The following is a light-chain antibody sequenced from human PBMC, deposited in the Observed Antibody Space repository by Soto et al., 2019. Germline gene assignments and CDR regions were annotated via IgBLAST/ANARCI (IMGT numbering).Light chain of an antibody. CDR1: SSNIGGTNY. CDR3: QSYDSSLSGGV. Sequence: QSVLTQQPSASGTPGQKVFISCSGSSSNIGGTNYAYWYQQLPGAAPKLLMHSNNLRPSGVPERISGSKFGTAASLAISGLRSEDEADYYCQSYDSSLSGGVFGGGTKLTVL. V-gene: IGLV1-47*02. CDR2: SNN. J-gene: IGLJ3*02.